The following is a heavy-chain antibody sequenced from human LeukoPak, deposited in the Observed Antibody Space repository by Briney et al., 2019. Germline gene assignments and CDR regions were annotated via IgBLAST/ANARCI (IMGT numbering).Heavy chain of an antibody. V-gene: IGHV3-48*04. Sequence: GGSLRLSCAASGFTFSSYSMNWVRQAPGKGLEWVSYISSSSSTIYYADSVKGRFTISRDNAKNSLYLQMNSLRAEDTAVYYCARDLSVYPPGFGEGGGYYYGMDVWGQGTTVTVSS. CDR1: GFTFSSYS. CDR2: ISSSSSTI. CDR3: ARDLSVYPPGFGEGGGYYYGMDV. D-gene: IGHD3-10*01. J-gene: IGHJ6*02.